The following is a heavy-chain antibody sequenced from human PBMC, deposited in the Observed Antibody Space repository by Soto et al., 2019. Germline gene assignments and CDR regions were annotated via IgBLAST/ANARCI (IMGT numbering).Heavy chain of an antibody. V-gene: IGHV4-34*01. CDR2: INHSGKI. CDR1: GGSPNAYY. D-gene: IGHD1-7*01. CDR3: AKDPPQGTTEYYFDY. Sequence: SETLSLTCEVYGGSPNAYYWTWIRQAPGKGLEWIWEINHSGKIHYNPSLESRLSISADTSKRQFSLTLTSVTAADTAVYYCAKDPPQGTTEYYFDYWGQGTLVTVSS. J-gene: IGHJ4*02.